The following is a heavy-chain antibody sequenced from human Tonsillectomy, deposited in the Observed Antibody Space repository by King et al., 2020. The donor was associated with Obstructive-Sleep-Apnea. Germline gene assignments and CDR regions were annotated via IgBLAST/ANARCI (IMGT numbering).Heavy chain of an antibody. D-gene: IGHD5-18*01. CDR1: GFTFSSYT. V-gene: IGHV3-23*04. J-gene: IGHJ4*02. CDR2: ISGTGGYT. CDR3: AKDQLWEKDY. Sequence: VQLVESGGGLIQPGGSLRLSCAASGFTFSSYTMSWVRQAPGKGLEWVSGISGTGGYTYYADSVKGRFTVSRDNSKNTLYLQMNRLRAEDTAIYYCAKDQLWEKDYWGQGTLVTVSS.